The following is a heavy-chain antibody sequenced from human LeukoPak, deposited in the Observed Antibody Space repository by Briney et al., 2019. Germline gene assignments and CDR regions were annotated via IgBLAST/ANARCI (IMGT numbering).Heavy chain of an antibody. V-gene: IGHV3-30*02. CDR1: GFTFSSYG. Sequence: PGGSLRLSCAASGFTFSSYGMHWVRQAPGKGLEWVAFIRYDGSNKYYADSVKGRFTISRDNSKNTLYLQMNSLRAEDTAVYYCAKAPFWSGYYYYDYMDVWGKGTTVTVSS. CDR3: AKAPFWSGYYYYDYMDV. J-gene: IGHJ6*03. CDR2: IRYDGSNK. D-gene: IGHD3-3*01.